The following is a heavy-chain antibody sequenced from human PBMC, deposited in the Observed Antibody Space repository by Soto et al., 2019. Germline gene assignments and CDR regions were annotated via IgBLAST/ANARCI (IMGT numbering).Heavy chain of an antibody. CDR3: ARLIPRPEDPFDI. D-gene: IGHD2-2*02. CDR2: TTXIFGTX. J-gene: IGHJ3*02. Sequence: SVKVSCKASGATFSSYAISWVRQAPGQVLECMGRTTXIFGTXNYAKKFQGRXXITADESXXTAYPELSSLRPGETAVYYCARLIPRPEDPFDIWGQGTMATASS. V-gene: IGHV1-69*01. CDR1: GATFSSYA.